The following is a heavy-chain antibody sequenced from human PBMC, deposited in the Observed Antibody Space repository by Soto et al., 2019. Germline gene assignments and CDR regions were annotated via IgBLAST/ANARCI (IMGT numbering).Heavy chain of an antibody. J-gene: IGHJ4*02. CDR1: GASVIGHY. V-gene: IGHV4-59*02. Sequence: QVRLQETGPGLVKPSETLSLTCSVSGASVIGHYWTWIRQAPGKGLEWIGYVYNYGSTTYSPSLKSRVSISADTSKNLNSLNLTSVTAADTAVYYCAIETGSWYFDSWGQGILVTVSS. CDR2: VYNYGST. D-gene: IGHD6-13*01. CDR3: AIETGSWYFDS.